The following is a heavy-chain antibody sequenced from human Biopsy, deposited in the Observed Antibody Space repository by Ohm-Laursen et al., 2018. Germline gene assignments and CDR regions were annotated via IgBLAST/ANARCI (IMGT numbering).Heavy chain of an antibody. J-gene: IGHJ6*02. CDR3: ARLNILVVLAALVYRHRRHLAGMDV. CDR1: GFPLTERQRGTS. D-gene: IGHD2-15*01. Sequence: STQTLTLTCDFSGFPLTERQRGTSVNWIRQAPGKSLEWLARIDWDDAKFVSSSLKTRLSISKDDSKAQVVLRMTDMDPVDTGTYYCARLNILVVLAALVYRHRRHLAGMDVWGPGTTVFVSS. CDR2: IDWDDAK. V-gene: IGHV2-70*16.